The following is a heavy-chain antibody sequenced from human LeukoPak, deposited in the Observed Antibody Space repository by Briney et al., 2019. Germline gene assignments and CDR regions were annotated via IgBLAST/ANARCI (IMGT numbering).Heavy chain of an antibody. Sequence: SETLSLTCTVSGGSISSYYWSWIRQHPGKGLEWIGYIYYSGSTYYNPSLKSRVTISVDTSKNQFSLKLSSVTAADTAVYYCARGPTRSGSYYYFDYWGQGTLVTVSS. V-gene: IGHV4-59*06. D-gene: IGHD1-26*01. J-gene: IGHJ4*02. CDR3: ARGPTRSGSYYYFDY. CDR1: GGSISSYY. CDR2: IYYSGST.